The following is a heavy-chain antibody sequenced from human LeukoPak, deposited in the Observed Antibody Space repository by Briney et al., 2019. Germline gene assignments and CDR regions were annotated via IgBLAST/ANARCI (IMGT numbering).Heavy chain of an antibody. V-gene: IGHV3-66*02. J-gene: IGHJ3*02. CDR1: GFTVSSNY. CDR3: ARVFSYREGAFDI. D-gene: IGHD1-26*01. Sequence: GGSLRLSCAASGFTVSSNYMSWVRQAPGKGLEWVSVIYSGGSTYYADSVKGRFTISGDNSKNTLYLQMNSLRAEDTAVYYCARVFSYREGAFDIWGQGTMVTVSS. CDR2: IYSGGST.